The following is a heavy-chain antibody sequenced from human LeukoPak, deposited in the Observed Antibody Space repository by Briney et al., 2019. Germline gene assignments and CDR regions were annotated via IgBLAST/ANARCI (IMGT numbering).Heavy chain of an antibody. CDR2: IIPIFGTA. Sequence: PGASVKVSCKASGGTFSSYAISWVRQAPGQGLEWMGGIIPIFGTANYAQKFQGRVTITADESTSTAYMELSSLRSEDTAVYYCARAYSGYSRYNWFDPWGQGTLVTVSS. J-gene: IGHJ5*02. V-gene: IGHV1-69*13. CDR3: ARAYSGYSRYNWFDP. CDR1: GGTFSSYA. D-gene: IGHD3-22*01.